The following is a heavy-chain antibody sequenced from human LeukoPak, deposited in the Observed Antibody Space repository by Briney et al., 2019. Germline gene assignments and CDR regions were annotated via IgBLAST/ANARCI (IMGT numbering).Heavy chain of an antibody. D-gene: IGHD3-10*02. Sequence: ASVKVSCKAFGYTFTSNYMHWVRQAPGQGPEWMGVISPSGGSTTYAQKFQGRVTLTRDMSTSTDYLELSSLRSEDTAVYYCARGFVRTTVYMDVWGKGTTVTISS. CDR1: GYTFTSNY. CDR2: ISPSGGST. CDR3: ARGFVRTTVYMDV. V-gene: IGHV1-46*01. J-gene: IGHJ6*03.